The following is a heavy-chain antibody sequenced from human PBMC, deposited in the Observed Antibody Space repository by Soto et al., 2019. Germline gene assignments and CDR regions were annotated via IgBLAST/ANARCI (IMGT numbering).Heavy chain of an antibody. Sequence: QVQLVQSGTEVRKPGSSVKVSCKASGGTFDSNAISWVRLAPGQGLEWMGGIIPIFGTINNAQKLQDKVTITADESANIVYMELTSLESDDTAIYYCAREGLTFGPGAVGGAFNIWGQGTLVTVSS. J-gene: IGHJ3*02. D-gene: IGHD2-2*01. CDR3: AREGLTFGPGAVGGAFNI. CDR1: GGTFDSNA. V-gene: IGHV1-69*12. CDR2: IIPIFGTI.